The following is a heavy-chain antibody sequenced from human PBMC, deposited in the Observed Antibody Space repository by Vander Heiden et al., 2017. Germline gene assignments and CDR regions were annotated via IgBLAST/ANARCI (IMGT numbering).Heavy chain of an antibody. Sequence: QVQLQQWGAGLLKPSETLSLPCAVYGGSFSGYYWSWIRQPPGKGLEWIGEINHSGSTNYNPSHKSRVTISVDTSKNQFSLKRSSVTAADTAVYYCARVVAAAGTRYQRAGVWGQGTTVTVSS. J-gene: IGHJ6*02. CDR1: GGSFSGYY. V-gene: IGHV4-34*01. CDR3: ARVVAAAGTRYQRAGV. D-gene: IGHD6-13*01. CDR2: INHSGST.